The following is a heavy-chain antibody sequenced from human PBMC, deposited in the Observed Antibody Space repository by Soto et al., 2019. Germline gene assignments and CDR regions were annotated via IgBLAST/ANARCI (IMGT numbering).Heavy chain of an antibody. CDR1: GGSMRNSRYY. J-gene: IGHJ3*02. Sequence: QLQLQESGPGLVKPSETLSLVCTVSGGSMRNSRYYWGWIREPPGKGLEWIGGIYYSGATYYKSSLESRVLISVDTSRNQFSLRLSSVTAADTAVYYCARTDEVSLYGDGPCHIWGQGTMVTVSS. CDR2: IYYSGAT. V-gene: IGHV4-39*01. CDR3: ARTDEVSLYGDGPCHI. D-gene: IGHD4-17*01.